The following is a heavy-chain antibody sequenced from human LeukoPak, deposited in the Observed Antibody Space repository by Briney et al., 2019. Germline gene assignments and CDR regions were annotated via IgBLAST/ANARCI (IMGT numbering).Heavy chain of an antibody. D-gene: IGHD6-19*01. J-gene: IGHJ4*02. CDR2: IIPIFGTA. Sequence: GSSVKVSCKASGGTFSSYAISWVRQAPGQGLEWMGRIIPIFGTANYAQKFQGRVTITTDESTSTAYMELSSLRSEDTAVYYCARAAAPPYCSSGWYFDYWGQGTLVTVSS. CDR3: ARAAAPPYCSSGWYFDY. V-gene: IGHV1-69*05. CDR1: GGTFSSYA.